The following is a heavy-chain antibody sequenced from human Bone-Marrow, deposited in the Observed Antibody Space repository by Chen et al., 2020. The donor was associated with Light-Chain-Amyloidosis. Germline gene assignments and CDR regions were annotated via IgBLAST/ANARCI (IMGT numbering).Heavy chain of an antibody. CDR1: GYSFTSYW. CDR2: IFPSNSDT. J-gene: IGHJ4*02. CDR3: ARPLAVAGPVDY. Sequence: EVQLVQSGAEVKTPGESLKISCKGSGYSFTSYWIGWLRQRPGKGLEWMGIIFPSNSDTRYSPSCQGQVNISADKSIRTAYLQWSSLKASDTAIYYGARPLAVAGPVDYWGQGTLVTVSS. V-gene: IGHV5-51*01. D-gene: IGHD6-19*01.